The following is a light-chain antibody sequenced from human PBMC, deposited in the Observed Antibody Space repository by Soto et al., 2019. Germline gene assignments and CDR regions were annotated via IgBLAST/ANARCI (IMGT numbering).Light chain of an antibody. V-gene: IGLV2-14*03. J-gene: IGLJ1*01. CDR2: DVS. CDR3: RSYTSAYTYV. CDR1: SSDIGSYHS. Sequence: QSALTQPASWSGSPGQSVTISCTGTSSDIGSYHSVCWHQQHPGRAPKLMIYDVSSRASGIPDRFTASKSGNTASLTISGLQAGEEADYFCRSYTSAYTYVFGTGTQVNVL.